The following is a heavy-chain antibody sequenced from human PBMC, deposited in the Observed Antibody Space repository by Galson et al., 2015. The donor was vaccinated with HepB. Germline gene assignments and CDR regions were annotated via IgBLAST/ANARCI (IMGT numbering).Heavy chain of an antibody. J-gene: IGHJ4*02. CDR1: GFTFSGYE. D-gene: IGHD3-22*01. V-gene: IGHV3-48*03. Sequence: SLRLSCAGSGFTFSGYEMNWGRQAPGTGREWISYISSSGGIINYYADCAKGRFNISRDNAKNSVCLQMDSLSGEDTAVYFCARERVGDRSGYLAYWGQGSRVTVSS. CDR3: ARERVGDRSGYLAY. CDR2: ISSSGGIIN.